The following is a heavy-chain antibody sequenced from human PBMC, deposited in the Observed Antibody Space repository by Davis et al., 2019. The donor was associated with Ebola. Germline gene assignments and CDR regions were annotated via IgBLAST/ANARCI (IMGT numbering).Heavy chain of an antibody. V-gene: IGHV4-31*03. CDR3: ARYEWYSFDY. CDR1: GGSISSGGYY. J-gene: IGHJ4*02. D-gene: IGHD3-3*01. CDR2: TYYSGST. Sequence: LRLSCTVSGGSISSGGYYWSWIRQHPGKGLEWIGYTYYSGSTYYNPSLKSRVTISVDTSKNQFSLKLSSVTAADTAVYYCARYEWYSFDYWGQGTLVTVSS.